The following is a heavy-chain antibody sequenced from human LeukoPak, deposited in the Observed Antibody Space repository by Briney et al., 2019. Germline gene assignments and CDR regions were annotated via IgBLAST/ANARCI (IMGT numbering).Heavy chain of an antibody. CDR1: GFTFSNYG. J-gene: IGHJ4*02. CDR2: ISSSSNYI. V-gene: IGHV3-21*01. CDR3: ARVPTGTVDY. Sequence: GGSLRLSCAASGFTFSNYGMNWVRQAPGKGLEWVSSISSSSNYIYYADSVKGRFTIPRDNVKNSLYLQMNSLRVEDTAVYYCARVPTGTVDYWGQGTLVTVSS. D-gene: IGHD1-1*01.